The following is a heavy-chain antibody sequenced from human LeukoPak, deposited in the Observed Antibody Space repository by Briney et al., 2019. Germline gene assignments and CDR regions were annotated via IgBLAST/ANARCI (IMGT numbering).Heavy chain of an antibody. CDR3: ARVSSGSYENFDY. CDR2: IIPIFGTA. J-gene: IGHJ4*02. Sequence: SVKVSCKASGYSFSGYGITWVRQAPGQGLEWMGGIIPIFGTANYAQKFQGRVTITADKSTSTAYMELSSLRSEDTAVYYCARVSSGSYENFDYWGQGTLVIVSS. V-gene: IGHV1-69*06. D-gene: IGHD1-26*01. CDR1: GYSFSGYG.